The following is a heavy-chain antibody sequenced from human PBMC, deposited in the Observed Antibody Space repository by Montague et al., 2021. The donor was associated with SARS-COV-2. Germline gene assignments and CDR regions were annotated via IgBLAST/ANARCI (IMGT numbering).Heavy chain of an antibody. Sequence: SETLSLTCSVSGASMDHYYWSWIRQPPGQEPESIGYIFYSGTTGYNPSLRSRVSISIDMSNYQFSLQLTSLTSADTAVYFCARGQRGFAFWGQGTLVTVSS. CDR1: GASMDHYY. D-gene: IGHD5-12*01. J-gene: IGHJ4*02. CDR2: IFYSGTT. CDR3: ARGQRGFAF. V-gene: IGHV4-59*01.